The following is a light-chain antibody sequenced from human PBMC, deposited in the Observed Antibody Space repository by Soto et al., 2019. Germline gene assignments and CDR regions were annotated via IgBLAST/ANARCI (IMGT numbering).Light chain of an antibody. V-gene: IGKV1-6*01. J-gene: IGKJ1*01. CDR3: LQEYIYPRT. Sequence: IQMTQSPSSLSASVGDRVTITCRASQDIRNELGWYQQRPGKAPKLLIYAASTLQSGVPSRFSASGSGTDFTLTTSSLQPEDFATYYCLQEYIYPRTFGPGTKVDIK. CDR1: QDIRNE. CDR2: AAS.